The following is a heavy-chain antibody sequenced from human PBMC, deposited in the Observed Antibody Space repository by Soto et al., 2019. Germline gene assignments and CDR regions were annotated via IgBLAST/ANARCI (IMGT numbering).Heavy chain of an antibody. CDR3: ARDRSLRFLEWLPSRDYYYYGMDV. V-gene: IGHV6-1*01. Sequence: PSQTLSLPCAISGDSVSSNSAAWNWIRQSPSRGLEWLGRTYYRSKWYNDYAVSVKSRITINPDTSKNQFSLQLNSVTPEDTAVYYCARDRSLRFLEWLPSRDYYYYGMDVWGQGTTVTVSS. J-gene: IGHJ6*02. CDR1: GDSVSSNSAA. D-gene: IGHD3-3*01. CDR2: TYYRSKWYN.